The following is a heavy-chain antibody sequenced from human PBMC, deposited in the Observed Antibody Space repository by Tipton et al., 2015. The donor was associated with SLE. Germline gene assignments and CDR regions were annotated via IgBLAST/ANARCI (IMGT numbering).Heavy chain of an antibody. V-gene: IGHV4-39*07. J-gene: IGHJ2*01. CDR3: ARQGLVVATTVFFWDFDL. D-gene: IGHD2-15*01. CDR2: IYYSGST. CDR1: GGSISSSSYY. Sequence: TLSLTCTVSGGSISSSSYYWGWIRQPPGKGLEWIGSIYYSGSTYYNPSLKSLVTLSVDTSKNQFSLKLSSVTAADTAVYYCARQGLVVATTVFFWDFDLWGRGTLVTVSS.